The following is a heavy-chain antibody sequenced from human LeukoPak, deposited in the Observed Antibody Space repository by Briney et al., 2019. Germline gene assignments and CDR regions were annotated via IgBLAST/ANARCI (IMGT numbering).Heavy chain of an antibody. CDR2: IYYSGRI. V-gene: IGHV4-39*01. D-gene: IGHD5-18*01. CDR1: GGSISSSSYY. Sequence: SETLSLTCTVSGGSISSSSYYWGWIRQPPGKGLEWIGSIYYSGRIYYNPSLKSRITISVDTSKNQFSLKLNSVTAADTAVYYCARHKVGEIQRCDYWGQGTLVTVSS. J-gene: IGHJ4*02. CDR3: ARHKVGEIQRCDY.